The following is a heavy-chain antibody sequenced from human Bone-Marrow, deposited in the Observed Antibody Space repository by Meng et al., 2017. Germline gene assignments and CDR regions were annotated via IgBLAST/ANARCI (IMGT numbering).Heavy chain of an antibody. V-gene: IGHV4-34*01. CDR1: GGSFSGYY. CDR2: INHSGST. Sequence: SQTLSLTCAVYGGSFSGYYWSWIRQPPGKGLEWIGEINHSGSTNYNPSLKSRDTISVDTSKNQFSLKLSSVTAADTAVYYWARHRTIFGVIISSRGWFDPWGQGTLVTVSS. J-gene: IGHJ5*02. CDR3: ARHRTIFGVIISSRGWFDP. D-gene: IGHD3-3*01.